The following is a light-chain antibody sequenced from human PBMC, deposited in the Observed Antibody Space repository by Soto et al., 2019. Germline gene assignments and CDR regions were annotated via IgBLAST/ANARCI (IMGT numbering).Light chain of an antibody. J-gene: IGLJ1*01. V-gene: IGLV2-14*01. CDR3: TSYTSTIPYV. CDR2: EVS. Sequence: QSVLTQPASVTGSPGQSITISCTGSSSDVGGYNYVSWYQQHPGQAPKLIIYEVSDRPSGVSPRCSGSKSGNTASLTISGLQVEDEADYFCTSYTSTIPYVFGSGTKVTVL. CDR1: SSDVGGYNY.